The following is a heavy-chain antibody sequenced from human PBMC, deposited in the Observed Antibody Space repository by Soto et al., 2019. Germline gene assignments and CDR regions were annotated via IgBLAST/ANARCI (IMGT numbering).Heavy chain of an antibody. D-gene: IGHD6-6*01. CDR2: ISYDGSNK. Sequence: QVQLVESGGGVVQPGRSLRLSCAASGFTFSSYAMHWVRQAPGKGLEWVAVISYDGSNKYYADSVKGRFTISRDNSKNTLDLQMNSLRAEDTAVYYCARDEYSSSYFDYWGQGTLVTVSS. V-gene: IGHV3-30-3*01. CDR1: GFTFSSYA. J-gene: IGHJ4*02. CDR3: ARDEYSSSYFDY.